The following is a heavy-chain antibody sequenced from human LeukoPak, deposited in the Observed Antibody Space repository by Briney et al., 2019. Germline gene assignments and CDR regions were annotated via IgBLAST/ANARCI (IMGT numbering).Heavy chain of an antibody. D-gene: IGHD1-14*01. CDR1: GGSFSGYY. CDR2: INHSGST. CDR3: ARGRKYYYYYYMDV. V-gene: IGHV4-34*01. Sequence: SETLSLTSAVYGGSFSGYYWSWIRQPPGKGLEWIGEINHSGSTNYNPSLKSRVTISVDTSKNQFSLKLSSVTAADTAVYYCARGRKYYYYYYMDVWGKGTTVTVSS. J-gene: IGHJ6*03.